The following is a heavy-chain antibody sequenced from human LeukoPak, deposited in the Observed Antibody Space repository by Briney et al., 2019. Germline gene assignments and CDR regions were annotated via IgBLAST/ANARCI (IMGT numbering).Heavy chain of an antibody. CDR2: ISYDGSNK. CDR1: GFTFSSYG. V-gene: IGHV3-30*18. D-gene: IGHD6-13*01. Sequence: PGGSLRLSCAASGFTFSSYGMHWVRRALGKGLEWVAVISYDGSNKYYADSVKGRFTISRDNSKNTLYLQMNSLRAEDTAVYYCVKDLVYGAAAGYYYYYGMYVWGQGTTVTVSS. CDR3: VKDLVYGAAAGYYYYYGMYV. J-gene: IGHJ6*02.